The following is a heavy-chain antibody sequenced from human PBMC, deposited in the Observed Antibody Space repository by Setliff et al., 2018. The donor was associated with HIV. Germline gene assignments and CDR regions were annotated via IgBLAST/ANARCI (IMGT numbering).Heavy chain of an antibody. V-gene: IGHV4-34*01. CDR3: ARRERYCSGLTCYRYFQW. CDR1: GGSLSGYY. D-gene: IGHD2-2*01. Sequence: SETLSLTCDVYGGSLSGYYWTWIRQPPGKGLECIGEINHSGNTNYNVSLKSRLTISIDMSERQFYLRLNSVTAADTAVYYCARRERYCSGLTCYRYFQWWGQGTLVTVSS. J-gene: IGHJ1*01. CDR2: INHSGNT.